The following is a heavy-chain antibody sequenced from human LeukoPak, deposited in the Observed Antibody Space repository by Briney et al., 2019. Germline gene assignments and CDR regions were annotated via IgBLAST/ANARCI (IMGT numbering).Heavy chain of an antibody. D-gene: IGHD3-10*01. V-gene: IGHV5-51*01. CDR1: GYSFITYW. Sequence: GESLKISCKGSGYSFITYWIAWVRQMPGKGLEWMGIIYPGDSDIRYSPSFEGQVTISADKSSSTAYLQWSSLKASDTAMYYRARLWFGESDYYYGMDVWGQGTTVTVSS. CDR2: IYPGDSDI. CDR3: ARLWFGESDYYYGMDV. J-gene: IGHJ6*02.